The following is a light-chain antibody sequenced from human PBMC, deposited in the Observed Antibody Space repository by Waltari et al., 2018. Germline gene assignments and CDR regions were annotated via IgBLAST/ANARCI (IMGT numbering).Light chain of an antibody. V-gene: IGKV3-15*01. J-gene: IGKJ2*03. Sequence: EIEMTQSPATLSVSPGERVTLSCRASQSVRNNLAWYQQRPGQAPRLRIYGASTRATGVAARFSGSGSGTEFTLTISSLQSEDFAAYYCQQYNNWPLYSFGQGTNLEIK. CDR3: QQYNNWPLYS. CDR2: GAS. CDR1: QSVRNN.